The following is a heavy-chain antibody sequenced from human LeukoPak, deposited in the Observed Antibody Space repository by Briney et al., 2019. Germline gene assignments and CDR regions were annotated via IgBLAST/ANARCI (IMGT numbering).Heavy chain of an antibody. CDR2: ISAYNGNT. V-gene: IGHV1-18*01. J-gene: IGHJ3*02. CDR1: GYTFTSYG. CDR3: ARVYSSSPQHRHNAFDI. Sequence: RWASVKVSCKASGYTFTSYGISWVRQAPGQGLEWMGWISAYNGNTNYAQKLQGRVTMTTDTSTSTAYMELRSLRSDDTAVYYCARVYSSSPQHRHNAFDIWGQGTMVTVSS. D-gene: IGHD6-13*01.